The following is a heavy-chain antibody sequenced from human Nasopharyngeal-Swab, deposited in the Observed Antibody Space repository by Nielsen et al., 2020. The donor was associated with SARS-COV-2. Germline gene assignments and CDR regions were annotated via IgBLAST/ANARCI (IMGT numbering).Heavy chain of an antibody. Sequence: ALVKVSCKASGYTFTSYYMHWVRQAPGQGLEWMGIINPSGGSTSYAQKFQGRVTMTRDTSTSTVYMELSSLRSEDTAVYYCARFGELTHFDYWGQGTLVTVSS. J-gene: IGHJ4*02. D-gene: IGHD3-10*01. V-gene: IGHV1-46*01. CDR1: GYTFTSYY. CDR3: ARFGELTHFDY. CDR2: INPSGGST.